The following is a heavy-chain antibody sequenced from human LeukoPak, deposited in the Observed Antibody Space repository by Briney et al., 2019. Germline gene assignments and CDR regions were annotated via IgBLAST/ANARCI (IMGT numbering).Heavy chain of an antibody. J-gene: IGHJ3*02. D-gene: IGHD5-18*01. CDR2: ISAYNGNT. Sequence: ASVKVSCKASGYTFTSYGISWVRQAPEQGLEWMGWISAYNGNTNYAQKLQGRVTMTTDTSTSTAYMELSGLRSEDTAVYYCARDQGYSYGYDAFDIWGQGTMVTVSS. CDR3: ARDQGYSYGYDAFDI. V-gene: IGHV1-18*01. CDR1: GYTFTSYG.